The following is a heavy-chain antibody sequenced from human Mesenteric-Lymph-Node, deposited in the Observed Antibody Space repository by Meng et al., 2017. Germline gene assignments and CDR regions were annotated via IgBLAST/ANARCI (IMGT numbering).Heavy chain of an antibody. D-gene: IGHD5-24*01. Sequence: VPLEETGPGLVKPSQTMSLTCTVSGGSISRGDYYWSWIRQPPGKGLEWIGYIYYSGSTYYNPSLKSRVTISVDTSKNQSSLKLSSVTAADTAVYYCARGPSRWLQFSFDYWGQGTLVTVSS. CDR2: IYYSGST. CDR1: GGSISRGDYY. J-gene: IGHJ4*02. CDR3: ARGPSRWLQFSFDY. V-gene: IGHV4-30-4*01.